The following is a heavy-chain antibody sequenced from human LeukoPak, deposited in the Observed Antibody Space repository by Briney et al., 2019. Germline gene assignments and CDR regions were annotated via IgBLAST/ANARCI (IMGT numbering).Heavy chain of an antibody. D-gene: IGHD5-24*01. Sequence: PGGSLRLSCAASEFTFSGYWMNWVRQAPGKGLEWVSSISSSSSYIYYADSVKGRFTISRDNAKNSLYLQMNSLRAEDTAVYYCAREDGDAFDIWGQGTMVTVSS. CDR3: AREDGDAFDI. V-gene: IGHV3-21*01. CDR2: ISSSSSYI. CDR1: EFTFSGYW. J-gene: IGHJ3*02.